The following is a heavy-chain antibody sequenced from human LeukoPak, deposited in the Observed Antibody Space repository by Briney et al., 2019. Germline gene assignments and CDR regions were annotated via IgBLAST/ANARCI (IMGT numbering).Heavy chain of an antibody. V-gene: IGHV3-30*02. J-gene: IGHJ4*02. Sequence: GGSLRLSCAASGFTFSSYGMHWVRQAPGKGLEWVAFIRYDGSNKYYADSVKGRFTFSRDNSKNTLYLQMNSLRAEDTAVYYCAKEAWELAPGDYWGQGTLVTVSS. CDR1: GFTFSSYG. D-gene: IGHD1-26*01. CDR3: AKEAWELAPGDY. CDR2: IRYDGSNK.